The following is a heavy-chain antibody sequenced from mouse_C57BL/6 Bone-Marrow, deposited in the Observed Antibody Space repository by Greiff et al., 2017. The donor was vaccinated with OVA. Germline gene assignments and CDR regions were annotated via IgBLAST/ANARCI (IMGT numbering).Heavy chain of an antibody. CDR2: ISSGGDYI. CDR1: GFTFSSYA. CDR3: AKQRDAMDY. J-gene: IGHJ4*01. Sequence: EVKLVESGAGLVKPGGSLKLSCAASGFTFSSYAMPWVRQTPEQRLEWVAYISSGGDYIYYADTVKGRFTISGDNARNTLYLQISSLKSEDTAVYYCAKQRDAMDYWGQGTSVTVSS. V-gene: IGHV5S21*01.